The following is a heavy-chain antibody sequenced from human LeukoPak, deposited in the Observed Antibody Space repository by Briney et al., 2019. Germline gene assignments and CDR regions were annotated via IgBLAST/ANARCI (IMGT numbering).Heavy chain of an antibody. D-gene: IGHD3-10*01. J-gene: IGHJ4*02. CDR1: GFTVSSNY. V-gene: IGHV3-11*01. Sequence: GGSLRLSCAASGFTVSSNYMSWVRQAPGKGLEWVSYISSSGSTIYYADSVKGRFTISRDNAKNSLYLQMNSLRAEDTAVYYCAREELLWFGELHRYFDYWGQGTLVTVSS. CDR3: AREELLWFGELHRYFDY. CDR2: ISSSGSTI.